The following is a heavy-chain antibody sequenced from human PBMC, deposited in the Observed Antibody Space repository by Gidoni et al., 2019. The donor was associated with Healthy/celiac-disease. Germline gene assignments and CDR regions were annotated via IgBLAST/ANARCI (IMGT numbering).Heavy chain of an antibody. V-gene: IGHV1-69*08. CDR2: IIPILGIA. Sequence: QVQLVQSGAEVKKPGSSVKVSCKASGGTFSSYTISWVRQAPGQGLEWMGRIIPILGIANCAQKFQGRVTITADKSTSTAYMELSSLRSEDTAVYYCARDCPTYDSSGYYSWFDPWGQGTLVTVSS. D-gene: IGHD3-22*01. CDR1: GGTFSSYT. CDR3: ARDCPTYDSSGYYSWFDP. J-gene: IGHJ5*02.